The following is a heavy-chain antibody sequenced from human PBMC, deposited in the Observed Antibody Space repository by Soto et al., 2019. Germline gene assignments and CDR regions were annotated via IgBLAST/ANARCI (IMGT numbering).Heavy chain of an antibody. CDR2: IYPGDSDT. J-gene: IGHJ6*02. V-gene: IGHV5-51*01. Sequence: PGESLKISCKGSGYSFTSYWIGWVRQMPGKGLGWMGIIYPGDSDTRYSPSFQGQVTISADKSISTAYLQWSSLKASDTAMYYCARHAYYYDSSGYPIRAHLYSDYYYYGMDVWGQGTTVTVSS. D-gene: IGHD3-22*01. CDR3: ARHAYYYDSSGYPIRAHLYSDYYYYGMDV. CDR1: GYSFTSYW.